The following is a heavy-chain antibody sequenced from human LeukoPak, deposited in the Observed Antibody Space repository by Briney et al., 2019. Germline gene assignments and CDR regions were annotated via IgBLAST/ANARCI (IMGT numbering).Heavy chain of an antibody. CDR3: TRVVSGSYFIPPDY. J-gene: IGHJ4*02. D-gene: IGHD1-26*01. V-gene: IGHV3-49*04. CDR1: GFTFGDYA. Sequence: GGSLRLSCTASGFTFGDYAMSWVRQAPGKRLEWVGFIRSKAYGGTTEYAASVKGRFTISRDDSKSIAYLQMNSLKTEDTAVYYCTRVVSGSYFIPPDYWGQGTLVTVSS. CDR2: IRSKAYGGTT.